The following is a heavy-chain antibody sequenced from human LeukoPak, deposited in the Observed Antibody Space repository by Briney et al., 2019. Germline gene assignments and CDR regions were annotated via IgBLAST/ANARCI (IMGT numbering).Heavy chain of an antibody. V-gene: IGHV3-30-3*01. Sequence: PGGSLRLSCAASGFTFSSYAMHWVRQAPGKGLEWVAVISYDGSNKYYADSVKGRFTISRDNSKNTLYLQMNSLRAEDTAVYYCAKEGDFWSGSFDYWGQGTLVTVSS. CDR3: AKEGDFWSGSFDY. D-gene: IGHD3-3*01. CDR1: GFTFSSYA. J-gene: IGHJ4*02. CDR2: ISYDGSNK.